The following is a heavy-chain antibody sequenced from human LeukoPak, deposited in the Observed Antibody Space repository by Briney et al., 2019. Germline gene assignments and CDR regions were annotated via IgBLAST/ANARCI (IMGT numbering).Heavy chain of an antibody. CDR2: ISGGSSDT. V-gene: IGHV3-11*03. CDR1: GFIFSDHY. CDR3: ARQCSIVKCS. J-gene: IGHJ5*02. Sequence: PGESLRLSCAASGFIFSDHYMTWIRQAPGKGLEWVSYISGGSSDTNYADSVKGRFTISRDNAKNSLYLRMNNLRAEDTAVYYCARQCSIVKCSWGQGTLVTVSS. D-gene: IGHD2-2*01.